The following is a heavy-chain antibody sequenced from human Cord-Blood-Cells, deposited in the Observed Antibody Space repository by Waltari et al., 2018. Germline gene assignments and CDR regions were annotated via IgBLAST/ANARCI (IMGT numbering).Heavy chain of an antibody. Sequence: QLQLQESGPGLVKPSETLSLTCTVSGGSISSSSYYWGWIRQPPGKGLEWIGSIYYSGSTYYNPSLKSRVTISGDTSKNQFSLKLSSVTAADTAVYYCASYYDSSGYYYFDYWGQGTLVTVSS. CDR3: ASYYDSSGYYYFDY. D-gene: IGHD3-22*01. J-gene: IGHJ4*02. CDR1: GGSISSSSYY. V-gene: IGHV4-39*01. CDR2: IYYSGST.